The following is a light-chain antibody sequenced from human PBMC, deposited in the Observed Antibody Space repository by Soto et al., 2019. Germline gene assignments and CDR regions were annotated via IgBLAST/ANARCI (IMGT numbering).Light chain of an antibody. CDR2: GAS. CDR1: QSVSSD. V-gene: IGKV3-15*01. Sequence: EIAITQSPSTLSVSPGERATLSCRASQSVSSDLAWYQQKPGQAPRLLIYGASTRATDIPATFSGSGSGTEFTLTISSLQSEDFATYYCQQSYSTPRTCGQGTK. J-gene: IGKJ1*01. CDR3: QQSYSTPRT.